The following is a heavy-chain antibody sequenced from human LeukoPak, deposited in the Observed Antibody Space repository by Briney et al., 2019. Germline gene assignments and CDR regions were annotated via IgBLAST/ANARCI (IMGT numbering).Heavy chain of an antibody. V-gene: IGHV4-34*01. CDR3: AREGREVGAYYYYYYMDV. J-gene: IGHJ6*03. CDR2: INHSGST. Sequence: SETLSLTCAVYGESFSDSYWSWIRQPPGKGLEWIGEINHSGSTYYNPSLKSRVTISVDTSKNQFSLKLSSVTAADTAVYYCAREGREVGAYYYYYYMDVWGKGTTVTISS. CDR1: GESFSDSY. D-gene: IGHD3-10*01.